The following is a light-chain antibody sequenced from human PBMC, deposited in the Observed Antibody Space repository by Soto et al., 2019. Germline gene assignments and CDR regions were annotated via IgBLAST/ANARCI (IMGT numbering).Light chain of an antibody. J-gene: IGLJ2*01. V-gene: IGLV2-8*01. Sequence: QSALTQPPSASGSPGQSVAISCTGTSSDVGAYDYVCWYQQHPGKAPKLMIYEVNKRPSGVPDRFSGSKSGNTASLTVSGLQAEDEADYYCSSYAANDIVVFGGGTQLTVL. CDR3: SSYAANDIVV. CDR2: EVN. CDR1: SSDVGAYDY.